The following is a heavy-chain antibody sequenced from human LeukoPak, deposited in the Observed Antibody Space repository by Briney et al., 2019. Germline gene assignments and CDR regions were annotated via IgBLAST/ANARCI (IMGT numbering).Heavy chain of an antibody. CDR2: IRYDGSNK. CDR1: GFTSSSYS. J-gene: IGHJ4*02. CDR3: AKDREWLAPTLFDY. D-gene: IGHD6-19*01. V-gene: IGHV3-30*02. Sequence: GGSLRLSCAASGFTSSSYSMNWVRQAPGKGLEWVAFIRYDGSNKYYADSVKGRFTISRDNSKNTLYLQMNSLRAEDTAVYYCAKDREWLAPTLFDYWGQGTLVTVSS.